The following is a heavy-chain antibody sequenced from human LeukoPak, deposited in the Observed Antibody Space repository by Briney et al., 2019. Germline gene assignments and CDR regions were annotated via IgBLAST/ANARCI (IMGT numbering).Heavy chain of an antibody. D-gene: IGHD1-26*01. V-gene: IGHV1-69*05. Sequence: SVKVSCKASGGTFSSYAISWVRQAPGQGHEWMGRFIPTFGTATYAQKFQGRVTITTDESTSTAHMELSSLRSEDTAVYYCARDPLSSVGATIGHFQHWGQGTLVTVSS. J-gene: IGHJ1*01. CDR1: GGTFSSYA. CDR2: FIPTFGTA. CDR3: ARDPLSSVGATIGHFQH.